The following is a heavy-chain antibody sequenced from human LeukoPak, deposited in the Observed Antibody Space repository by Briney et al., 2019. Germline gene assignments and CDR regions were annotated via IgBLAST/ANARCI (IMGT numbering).Heavy chain of an antibody. CDR2: IRSKANNYAI. D-gene: IGHD4-17*01. CDR1: GFTFSGSA. J-gene: IGHJ4*02. Sequence: GGSLRLSCAASGFTFSGSAIHWVRQASGKGLEWVGRIRSKANNYAITYDASVRGRFTISRDDSKDTAYLQMNSLETEDTAVYYCTRVHTGYWGQGTLVTVSS. V-gene: IGHV3-73*01. CDR3: TRVHTGY.